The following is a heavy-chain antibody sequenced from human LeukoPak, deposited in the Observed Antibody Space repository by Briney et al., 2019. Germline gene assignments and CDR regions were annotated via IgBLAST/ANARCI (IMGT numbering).Heavy chain of an antibody. J-gene: IGHJ4*02. CDR2: ISGSGGST. Sequence: GGSLRLSCAASGFTFSSYAMSWVRQAPGKGLEWVSAISGSGGSTYYADSVKGRFTISRDNSKNTLYLQTNSLRAEDTAVYFCARDRDYRTSSGTFDYWGQGTLVTVSS. CDR1: GFTFSSYA. CDR3: ARDRDYRTSSGTFDY. V-gene: IGHV3-23*01. D-gene: IGHD6-6*01.